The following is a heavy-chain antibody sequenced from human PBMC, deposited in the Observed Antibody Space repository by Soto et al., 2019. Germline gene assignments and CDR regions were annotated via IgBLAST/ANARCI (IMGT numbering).Heavy chain of an antibody. CDR3: ARGDCGGDCYPVGFDY. J-gene: IGHJ4*02. CDR2: IKQDGSEK. V-gene: IGHV3-7*01. D-gene: IGHD2-21*02. CDR1: GFTFSSYW. Sequence: GGSLRLSCAASGFTFSSYWMSWVRQAPGKGLEWVANIKQDGSEKYYVDSVKGRFTISRDNAKNSLYLQMNSLRAEDTAVYYCARGDCGGDCYPVGFDYWGQGTLVTVSS.